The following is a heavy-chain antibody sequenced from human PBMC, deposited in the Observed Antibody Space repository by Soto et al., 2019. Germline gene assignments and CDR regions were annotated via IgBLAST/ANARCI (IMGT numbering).Heavy chain of an antibody. CDR1: GYTFTSYA. V-gene: IGHV1-3*01. J-gene: IGHJ6*03. Sequence: QVQLVQSGAEVKKPVASVKVSCKASGYTFTSYAMHWVRQAPGQRLEWMGWINAGNGNTKYSQKFQGRVTITRDTSASTAYMELSSLRSEDTAVYYCARDLKVPAAIYYYYMDVWGKGTTVTVSS. CDR2: INAGNGNT. D-gene: IGHD2-2*02. CDR3: ARDLKVPAAIYYYYMDV.